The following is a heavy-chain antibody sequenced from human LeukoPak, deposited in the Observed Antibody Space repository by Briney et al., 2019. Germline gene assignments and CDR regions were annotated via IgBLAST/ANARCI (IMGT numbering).Heavy chain of an antibody. Sequence: PGGSLRLSCVASGFTFNHYAMNWVRQAPGKGLEWVSTISFTGGTTFYADSVKGRFTISRDSSKNTLYLQMNSLRAVDTAVYYCASQTSGYSGYSSHYWGQGTLVTVSS. CDR3: ASQTSGYSGYSSHY. D-gene: IGHD5-12*01. CDR1: GFTFNHYA. J-gene: IGHJ4*02. CDR2: ISFTGGTT. V-gene: IGHV3-23*01.